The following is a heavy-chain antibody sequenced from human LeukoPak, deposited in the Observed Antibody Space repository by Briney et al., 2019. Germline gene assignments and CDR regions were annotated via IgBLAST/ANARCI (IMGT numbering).Heavy chain of an antibody. Sequence: SSETLSLTCTVSGGSISSYYWSWIRQPPGKGLEWLGYIYYSGSTNYNPSLKSRVTISVDTSKNQFSLKLSSVTAADTAVYYCATMRIDYYYGMDVWGQGTTVTVSS. D-gene: IGHD2-15*01. CDR1: GGSISSYY. V-gene: IGHV4-59*01. CDR2: IYYSGST. CDR3: ATMRIDYYYGMDV. J-gene: IGHJ6*02.